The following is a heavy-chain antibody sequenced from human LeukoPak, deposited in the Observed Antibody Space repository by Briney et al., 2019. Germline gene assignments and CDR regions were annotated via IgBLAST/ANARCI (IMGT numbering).Heavy chain of an antibody. V-gene: IGHV4-59*01. CDR1: GGSISSDY. CDR3: ARRIASSGKGFDY. Sequence: ETLSLTCTVSGGSISSDYWSWIRQAPGKGLEWIGYLSYTGSTNHNPSLKSRVTISVDMSKSQFSLKLSSVTAADTAVYYCARRIASSGKGFDYWGQGTLVTVSS. D-gene: IGHD6-13*01. J-gene: IGHJ4*02. CDR2: LSYTGST.